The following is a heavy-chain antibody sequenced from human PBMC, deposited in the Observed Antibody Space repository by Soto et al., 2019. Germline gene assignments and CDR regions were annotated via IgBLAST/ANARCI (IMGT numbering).Heavy chain of an antibody. CDR3: AKAATVVTLYYFDY. CDR2: ITDSGGST. D-gene: IGHD4-17*01. Sequence: EVQLVESGGGLVQPGGSLRLSCAASGFPFGSYSMHWVRQAPGKGLEWVSAITDSGGSTYYADSVKGRFTISRDNSKNTVYLQMNSLRAEDTAVYYCAKAATVVTLYYFDYWGQGTLVTVSS. J-gene: IGHJ4*02. V-gene: IGHV3-23*04. CDR1: GFPFGSYS.